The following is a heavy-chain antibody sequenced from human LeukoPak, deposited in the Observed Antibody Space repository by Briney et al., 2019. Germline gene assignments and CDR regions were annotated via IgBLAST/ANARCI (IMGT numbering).Heavy chain of an antibody. D-gene: IGHD4-23*01. Sequence: PSETLSLTCTVSGGSISSYYWSWIRPPPGKGVEWIGYVYYRGTTNYNPSLKSRVTISVDTSKNQFPLKLNSVTAADTAVYYCAKDLDHGGNSIWYFDLWGRGTLVTVSS. CDR1: GGSISSYY. V-gene: IGHV4-59*01. CDR3: AKDLDHGGNSIWYFDL. J-gene: IGHJ2*01. CDR2: VYYRGTT.